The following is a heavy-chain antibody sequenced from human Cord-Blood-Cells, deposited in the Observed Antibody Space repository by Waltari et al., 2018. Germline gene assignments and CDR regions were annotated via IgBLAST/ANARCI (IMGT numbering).Heavy chain of an antibody. CDR3: AKGDEVVDP. CDR1: GFTFSSYG. Sequence: QVQLVESGGGVVQPGRSLRLSCAASGFTFSSYGMHWVRQAPGKGLEWVVVISYDGSNKYYADSVKGRFTISRDNSKNTLYLQMNSLRAEDTAVYYCAKGDEVVDPWGQGTLVTVSS. J-gene: IGHJ5*02. CDR2: ISYDGSNK. V-gene: IGHV3-30*18.